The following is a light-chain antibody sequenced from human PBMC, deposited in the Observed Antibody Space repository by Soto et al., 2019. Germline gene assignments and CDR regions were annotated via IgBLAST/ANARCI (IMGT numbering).Light chain of an antibody. V-gene: IGKV3-20*01. J-gene: IGKJ2*01. CDR2: GAS. CDR3: QQYGTSPYT. CDR1: QSVSSYY. Sequence: TQSPGTLSLSPGERATLSCRASQSVSSYYLAWYQQKPGQAPRILIYGASSRATGIPDRFRGSGSGADFTLTISRLEPEDFAVYYCQQYGTSPYTFGQGTKVDIK.